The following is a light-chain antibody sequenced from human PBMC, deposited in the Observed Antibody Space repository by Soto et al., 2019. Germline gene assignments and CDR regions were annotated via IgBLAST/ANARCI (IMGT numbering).Light chain of an antibody. J-gene: IGKJ2*01. CDR1: QDISNF. CDR2: DAS. V-gene: IGKV1-33*01. Sequence: DIQMTQSPSSLSASVGDRVTITCRASQDISNFLSWYQQKAGKAPKLLIYDASDLERGVPSRFSGSGSGTDFTFTITSLQPEDSATYYCQQYHDIPPPFGQGSKLEI. CDR3: QQYHDIPPP.